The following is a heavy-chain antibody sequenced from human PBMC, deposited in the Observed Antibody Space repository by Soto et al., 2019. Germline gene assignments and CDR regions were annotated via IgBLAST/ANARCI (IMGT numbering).Heavy chain of an antibody. CDR3: ARAEYYYDSSGYQILFFDY. J-gene: IGHJ4*02. CDR2: IIPIFGTA. CDR1: GGTFSSYA. D-gene: IGHD3-22*01. Sequence: SVKVSCKASGGTFSSYAISWVRQTPGQGLEWMGGIIPIFGTANYAQKFQGRVTITADKSTSTAYMELSSLRSEDTAVYYCARAEYYYDSSGYQILFFDYWGQGTLVTVSS. V-gene: IGHV1-69*06.